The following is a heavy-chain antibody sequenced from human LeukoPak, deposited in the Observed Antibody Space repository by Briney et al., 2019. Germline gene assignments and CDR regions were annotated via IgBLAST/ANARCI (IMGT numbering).Heavy chain of an antibody. D-gene: IGHD2-8*01. J-gene: IGHJ4*02. Sequence: GGSLRVSCVASGFTFRSYWMHWVRQVPGKGLVWVSRIDGDGISTAYADSVKGRFTISRDNAKNTLFLQMNSLRAEDTAVYYCARVACTNGVCIDYWGQGTLVTVSS. V-gene: IGHV3-74*01. CDR3: ARVACTNGVCIDY. CDR1: GFTFRSYW. CDR2: IDGDGIST.